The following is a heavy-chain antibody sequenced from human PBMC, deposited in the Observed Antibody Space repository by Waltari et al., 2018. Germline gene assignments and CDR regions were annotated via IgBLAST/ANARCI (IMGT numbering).Heavy chain of an antibody. D-gene: IGHD6-13*01. CDR2: IDWDDDK. V-gene: IGHV2-70*15. Sequence: QVTLRESGPALVKPTQTLTLTCTFSGFSLSTSGMCVSWIRQPPGKALEWLARIDWDDDKYYSTSLKTRLTISKDTSKNQVVLTMTNMDPVDTATYYCARMQAAGTRYYYYGMDVWGQGTMVTVSS. J-gene: IGHJ6*02. CDR1: GFSLSTSGMC. CDR3: ARMQAAGTRYYYYGMDV.